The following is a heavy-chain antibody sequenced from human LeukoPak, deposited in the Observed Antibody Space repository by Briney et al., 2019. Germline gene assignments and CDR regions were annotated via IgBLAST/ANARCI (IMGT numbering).Heavy chain of an antibody. Sequence: GGSLRLSCAASGFTFSSYAMSWVRQAPGEGLEWVSAISGSGGSTYYADSVKGRFTISRDNSKNTLYLQMNSLRAEDTAVYYCAKGLSLYYDSSGYLFDYWGQGTLVTVSS. CDR3: AKGLSLYYDSSGYLFDY. D-gene: IGHD3-22*01. CDR2: ISGSGGST. J-gene: IGHJ4*02. V-gene: IGHV3-23*01. CDR1: GFTFSSYA.